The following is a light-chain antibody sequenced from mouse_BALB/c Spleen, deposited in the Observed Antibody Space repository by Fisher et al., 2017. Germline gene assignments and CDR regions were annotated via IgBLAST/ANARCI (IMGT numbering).Light chain of an antibody. CDR3: QQYSGYPLT. CDR2: STS. J-gene: IGKJ5*01. V-gene: IGKV4-57-1*01. CDR1: SSVSSSY. Sequence: DIVMTQSPAIMSASPGEKVTMTCRASSSVSSSYLHWYQQKSGASPKLWIYSTSNLASGVPARFSGSGSGTSYSLTISSVEAEDAATYYCQQYSGYPLTFGAGTKLELK.